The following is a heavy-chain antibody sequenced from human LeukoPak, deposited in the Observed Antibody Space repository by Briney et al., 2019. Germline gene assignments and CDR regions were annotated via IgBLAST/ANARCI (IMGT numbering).Heavy chain of an antibody. CDR1: GGSISSGDYY. J-gene: IGHJ4*02. CDR3: ASLYGSGSYSKLDY. Sequence: PSQTLSLTCTVSGGSISSGDYYWSWIRQPPGKGLEWIGYIYYSGSTYYNPSLKSRVAISVDTSKNQCSLKLSSVTAADAAVYYCASLYGSGSYSKLDYWGQGTLVTVSS. D-gene: IGHD3-10*01. CDR2: IYYSGST. V-gene: IGHV4-30-4*08.